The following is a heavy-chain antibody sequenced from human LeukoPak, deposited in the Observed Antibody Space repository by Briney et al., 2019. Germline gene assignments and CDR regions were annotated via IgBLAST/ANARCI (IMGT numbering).Heavy chain of an antibody. CDR1: GFTFSNYE. V-gene: IGHV3-48*03. D-gene: IGHD6-19*01. Sequence: GGSLILSCAASGFTFSNYEMNWVRQAPGKGLEWVSYISRGSGSSIYYADSVKGRFTISRDNAKNSLYLQMNSLRAEDTAVYYCARDSSGWYYFDYWGQGILVTVSS. CDR3: ARDSSGWYYFDY. CDR2: ISRGSGSSI. J-gene: IGHJ4*02.